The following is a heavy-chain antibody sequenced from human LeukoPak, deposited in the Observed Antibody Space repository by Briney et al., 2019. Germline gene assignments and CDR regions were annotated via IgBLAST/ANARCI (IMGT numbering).Heavy chain of an antibody. J-gene: IGHJ6*02. V-gene: IGHV4-34*01. CDR2: INHSGST. Sequence: PSETLSLTCAVYGGSFSGYYWSWIRQPPGKGLEWIGEINHSGSTNDNPSLKSRVTISVDTSKNQFTLKLSSVTAADTAVYYCARRLWFGALGGMDVWGQGTTVTVSS. D-gene: IGHD3-10*01. CDR3: ARRLWFGALGGMDV. CDR1: GGSFSGYY.